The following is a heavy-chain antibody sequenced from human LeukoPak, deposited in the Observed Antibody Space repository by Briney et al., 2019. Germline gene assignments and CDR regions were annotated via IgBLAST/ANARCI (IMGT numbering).Heavy chain of an antibody. CDR2: IYYSGST. Sequence: SETLSLTCTVSGGSISSYYWSWIRQPPGKGLEWIGYIYYSGSTNYNPSLKSRVTISVDTSKNQFSLKLSSVTAADTAVYYCARGPPGYYGSGSYYDYWGQGTLVTASS. D-gene: IGHD3-10*01. V-gene: IGHV4-59*01. J-gene: IGHJ4*02. CDR3: ARGPPGYYGSGSYYDY. CDR1: GGSISSYY.